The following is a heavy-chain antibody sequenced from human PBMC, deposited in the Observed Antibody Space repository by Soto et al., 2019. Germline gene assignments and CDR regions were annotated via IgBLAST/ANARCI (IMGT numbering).Heavy chain of an antibody. Sequence: SETLSLTCAVYGGSFSGYYWSWIRQPPGKGLEWIGEINHSGSTDYNPSLKSRVTISVDTSKNQFSLKLSSVTAADTAVYYCAIRNGPRYFDWFESFDYWGQGTLVTVSS. V-gene: IGHV4-34*01. CDR1: GGSFSGYY. J-gene: IGHJ4*02. CDR2: INHSGST. CDR3: AIRNGPRYFDWFESFDY. D-gene: IGHD3-9*01.